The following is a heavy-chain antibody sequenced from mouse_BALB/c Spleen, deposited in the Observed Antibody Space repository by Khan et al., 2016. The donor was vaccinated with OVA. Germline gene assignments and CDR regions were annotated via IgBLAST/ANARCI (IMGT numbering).Heavy chain of an antibody. CDR3: AIAYYRYDGYYAMDY. V-gene: IGHV2-6-4*01. J-gene: IGHJ4*01. Sequence: VELVESGPGLVAPSQSLSSTCTASGFSLSRYNIHWVRQPPGKGLEWLGVIWGGGGTAYYPTLKSRLCTIKDNYESEVFLKMNSLQTDDTAMYYCAIAYYRYDGYYAMDYWGQGTSVTVSS. CDR2: IWGGGGT. D-gene: IGHD2-14*01. CDR1: GFSLSRYN.